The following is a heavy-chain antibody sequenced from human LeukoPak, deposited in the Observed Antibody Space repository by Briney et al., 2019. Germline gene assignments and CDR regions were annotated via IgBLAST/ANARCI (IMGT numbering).Heavy chain of an antibody. V-gene: IGHV1-8*01. CDR3: ARGGIPVSGIDEIDH. CDR2: MNPNSGNT. J-gene: IGHJ4*02. CDR1: GYTFIGYD. D-gene: IGHD6-19*01. Sequence: ASVKVSCKASGYTFIGYDINWVRQAIGQGLEWMGWMNPNSGNTGYAQKFQGRVSMTRSTSISTAYMELSSLTSEDTAVYYCARGGIPVSGIDEIDHWGQGTLVTVSS.